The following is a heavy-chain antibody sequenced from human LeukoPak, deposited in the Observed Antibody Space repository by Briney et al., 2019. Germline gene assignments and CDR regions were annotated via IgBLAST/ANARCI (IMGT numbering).Heavy chain of an antibody. CDR2: INPDSGGT. D-gene: IGHD2-21*02. Sequence: GASVKVSCKASGYTFTGYYLHWVRQAPGQGLEWMGWINPDSGGTNYAQKFQGRVTMTRDTSINTAYLQVGSLRSDDTAVYYCARGNTKDCGADCYPTSLDYWGQGALVTVSS. V-gene: IGHV1-2*02. J-gene: IGHJ4*02. CDR3: ARGNTKDCGADCYPTSLDY. CDR1: GYTFTGYY.